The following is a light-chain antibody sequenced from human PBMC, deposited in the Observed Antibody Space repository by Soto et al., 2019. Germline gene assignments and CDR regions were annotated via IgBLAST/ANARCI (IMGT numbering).Light chain of an antibody. CDR1: QIISNY. Sequence: DIQMTQSPSSLSASVGDRVTITCQASQIISNYLNWYQQKPGKAPKLLIYATSSLQSGVPSSFSGSGSGTDFTLTISSLQPEDFATYYCQQSHSTPYTFGQGTKLEIK. V-gene: IGKV1-39*01. CDR3: QQSHSTPYT. CDR2: ATS. J-gene: IGKJ2*01.